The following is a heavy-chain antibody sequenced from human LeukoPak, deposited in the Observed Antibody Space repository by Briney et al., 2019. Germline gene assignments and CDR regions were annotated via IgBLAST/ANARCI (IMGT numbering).Heavy chain of an antibody. V-gene: IGHV3-21*01. Sequence: GGSLRLSCAASGFTSSSYSMNWVRQAPGKGLEWVSSISSSSSYIYYADSVKGRFTISRDNAKNSLYLQMNSLRAEDTAVYYCARDKSGIAAAGTGYYYGMDVWGKGTTVTVSS. CDR1: GFTSSSYS. D-gene: IGHD6-13*01. CDR3: ARDKSGIAAAGTGYYYGMDV. J-gene: IGHJ6*04. CDR2: ISSSSSYI.